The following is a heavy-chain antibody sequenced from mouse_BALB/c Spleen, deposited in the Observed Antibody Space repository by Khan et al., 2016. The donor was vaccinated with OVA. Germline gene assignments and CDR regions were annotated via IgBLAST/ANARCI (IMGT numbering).Heavy chain of an antibody. V-gene: IGHV1-4*01. CDR2: INPSSGYS. D-gene: IGHD2-12*01. J-gene: IGHJ3*01. CDR3: ASYYRDPDWFTY. Sequence: QVQLKESGAELARPGASVKMSCKASGYTFTNYTMHWVKQRPGQGLEWIGYINPSSGYSNYNQKFNDKATLTADKSSSTAYMQLSSLTSDDSAVYYCASYYRDPDWFTYWGQGTLVTVSA. CDR1: GYTFTNYT.